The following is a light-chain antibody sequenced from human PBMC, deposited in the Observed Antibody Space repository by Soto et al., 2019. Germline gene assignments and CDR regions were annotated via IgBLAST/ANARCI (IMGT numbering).Light chain of an antibody. Sequence: EIVLTQSPATLSLSPGERATLSCRASQSVRIFLAWYQQKPGQAPWLLIYDASNRATGIPDRFSGSGSGTDFTLTISSLEPEDFAVYYCQQRGNWPLYTFGQGTKVEMK. J-gene: IGKJ2*01. V-gene: IGKV3-11*01. CDR2: DAS. CDR1: QSVRIF. CDR3: QQRGNWPLYT.